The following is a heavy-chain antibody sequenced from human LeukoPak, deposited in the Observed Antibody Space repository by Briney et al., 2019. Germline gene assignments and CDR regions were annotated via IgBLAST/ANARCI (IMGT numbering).Heavy chain of an antibody. D-gene: IGHD3-9*01. CDR3: AKEGDILTGYYPPGYFDY. V-gene: IGHV3-30*18. CDR2: ISYDGSNK. J-gene: IGHJ4*02. Sequence: TGRSLRLSCAASGFTFSSYGMHWVRQAPGKGLEWVAVISYDGSNKYYADFVKGRFTISRDNSKNTLYLQMNSLRAEDTAVYYCAKEGDILTGYYPPGYFDYWGQGTLVTVSS. CDR1: GFTFSSYG.